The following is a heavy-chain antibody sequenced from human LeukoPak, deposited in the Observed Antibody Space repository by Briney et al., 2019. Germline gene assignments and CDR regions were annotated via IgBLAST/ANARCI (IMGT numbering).Heavy chain of an antibody. J-gene: IGHJ6*03. Sequence: SETLSLTCSASGGSISSGTYYWIWIRQPAGKGLEWIGRTYTSGSSNYNPSLKSRVIISVDTSKNQFSLNLSSVTAADTAVYYCARSSYDFWSGQYYYYLDVWGKGTTVTVSS. CDR1: GGSISSGTYY. CDR2: TYTSGSS. D-gene: IGHD3-3*01. V-gene: IGHV4-61*02. CDR3: ARSSYDFWSGQYYYYLDV.